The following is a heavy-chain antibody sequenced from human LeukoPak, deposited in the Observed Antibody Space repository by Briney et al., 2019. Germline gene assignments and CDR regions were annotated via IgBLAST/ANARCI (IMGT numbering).Heavy chain of an antibody. D-gene: IGHD5-18*01. CDR2: IYYSGST. CDR1: GGSISNYY. V-gene: IGHV4-59*01. CDR3: ARGLSGYSYGYYFDY. J-gene: IGHJ4*02. Sequence: SETLPLTCTVSGGSISNYYWSWIRQPPGKGLEWIGYIYYSGSTNYNPSLKSRATISADTSKNQLSLKLISVTAADTAVYYCARGLSGYSYGYYFDYWGQGSLVTVSS.